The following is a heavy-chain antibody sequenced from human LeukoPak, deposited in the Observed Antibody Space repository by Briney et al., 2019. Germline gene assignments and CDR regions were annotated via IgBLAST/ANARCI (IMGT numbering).Heavy chain of an antibody. CDR3: ARGYYYDSSGPAGWFDP. J-gene: IGHJ5*02. D-gene: IGHD3-22*01. Sequence: ASVKVSCKASGYTFTGYYMHWVRQAPGQGLEWMGWINPNSGGTNYAQKFQGRVTMTRDTSISTAYMELSRLRSDDTAVYYCARGYYYDSSGPAGWFDPWGQGTLVTVS. V-gene: IGHV1-2*02. CDR1: GYTFTGYY. CDR2: INPNSGGT.